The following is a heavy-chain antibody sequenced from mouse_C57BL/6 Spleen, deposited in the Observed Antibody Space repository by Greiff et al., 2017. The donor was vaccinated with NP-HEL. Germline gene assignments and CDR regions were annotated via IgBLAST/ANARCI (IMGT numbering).Heavy chain of an antibody. D-gene: IGHD1-1*01. Sequence: VQLQQSGAELARPGASVKLSCKASGYTFTSYGISWVKQRTGQGLEWIGEIYPRSGNTYYNEKFKGKATLTADKSSSTAYMELRSLTSEDSAVYFCARGRDYYGSSYTYYAMDYWGQGTSVTVSS. CDR2: IYPRSGNT. J-gene: IGHJ4*01. CDR3: ARGRDYYGSSYTYYAMDY. V-gene: IGHV1-81*01. CDR1: GYTFTSYG.